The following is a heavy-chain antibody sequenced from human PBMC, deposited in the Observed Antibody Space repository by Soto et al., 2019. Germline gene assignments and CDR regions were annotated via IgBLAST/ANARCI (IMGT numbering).Heavy chain of an antibody. CDR3: TNSLTMVRGRVLVYFQH. D-gene: IGHD3-10*01. J-gene: IGHJ1*01. CDR1: GFSLSTSAVV. V-gene: IGHV2-5*02. Sequence: QITLKESGPTLLKPTQTLTLTCTFSGFSLSTSAVVVGWIRQPPGKALEWLALIYGDDDKRYSPSLKSRLTITKDTSKNQVVLTMTNMDPVDTATYFCTNSLTMVRGRVLVYFQHWGQGTLLSVSS. CDR2: IYGDDDK.